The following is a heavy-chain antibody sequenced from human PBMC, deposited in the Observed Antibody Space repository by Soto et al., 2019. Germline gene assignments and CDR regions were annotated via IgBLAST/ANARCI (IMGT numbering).Heavy chain of an antibody. CDR1: GFTFSSYG. CDR3: ARDGVARSWNDFYYYYYYMDV. CDR2: IWYDGSNK. D-gene: IGHD1-1*01. Sequence: GGSLRLSCAASGFTFSSYGMHWVRQAPGKGLEWVAVIWYDGSNKYYADSVKGRFTISRDNSKNTLYLQMNSLRAEDTAVYYCARDGVARSWNDFYYYYYYMDVWGKGTTVTVSS. J-gene: IGHJ6*03. V-gene: IGHV3-33*01.